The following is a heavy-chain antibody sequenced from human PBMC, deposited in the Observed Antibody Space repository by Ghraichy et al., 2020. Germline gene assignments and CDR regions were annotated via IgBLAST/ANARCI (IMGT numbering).Heavy chain of an antibody. J-gene: IGHJ4*02. CDR2: IKPDGSDR. Sequence: GGSLRLSCAASGFTLSSYWMMWVRQAPGKRLEWVASIKPDGSDRYYVDSVKGRFTISRDNAKNSLYLQMSSLRAEDTAVYYCARDHYWAQGTLVTVSS. V-gene: IGHV3-7*01. CDR3: ARDHY. CDR1: GFTLSSYW.